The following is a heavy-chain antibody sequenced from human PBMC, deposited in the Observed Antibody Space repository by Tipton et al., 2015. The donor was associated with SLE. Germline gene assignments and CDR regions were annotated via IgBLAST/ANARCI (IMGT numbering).Heavy chain of an antibody. V-gene: IGHV3-23*01. J-gene: IGHJ6*02. CDR2: IKSRGETT. Sequence: SLRLSCAASGFDFNNYAMSWVRQAPGKGLEWVSAIKSRGETTYYADSVKGRFTISRDNSKNTLYLQINSLRAGDTAVYYCAGEGIAVAGSHYYYGMDVWGQGTTVTVSS. CDR3: AGEGIAVAGSHYYYGMDV. CDR1: GFDFNNYA. D-gene: IGHD6-13*01.